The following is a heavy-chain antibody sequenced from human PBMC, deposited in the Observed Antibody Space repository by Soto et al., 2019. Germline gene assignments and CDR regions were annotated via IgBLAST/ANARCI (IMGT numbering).Heavy chain of an antibody. CDR3: ETGLLRDPQGIAGYFDF. V-gene: IGHV3-15*01. J-gene: IGHJ4*02. Sequence: PGGSLRLSCRTSGLRFSSYGMHWVRQAPGKGPEWVARIKSESDGGTTDYADLVRGRFTISRDDSKNTVDLQMNSLTVEDTGLYYCETGLLRDPQGIAGYFDFWGQGTQVTVSS. D-gene: IGHD6-13*01. CDR2: IKSESDGGTT. CDR1: GLRFSSYG.